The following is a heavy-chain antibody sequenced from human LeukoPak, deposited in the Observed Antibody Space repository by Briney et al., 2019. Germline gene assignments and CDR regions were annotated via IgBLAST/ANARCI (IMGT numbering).Heavy chain of an antibody. Sequence: GESLKICCKGAGYSFTSYWIGGVRQMGGEVVEGMGIIYAGGSDTRYSPSFQGQVTISADKSISTAYLQWSSLKASDTAMYYCARQGYYYDSSGYPPYFDYWGQGTLVTVSS. CDR3: ARQGYYYDSSGYPPYFDY. V-gene: IGHV5-51*01. CDR2: IYAGGSDT. D-gene: IGHD3-22*01. J-gene: IGHJ4*02. CDR1: GYSFTSYW.